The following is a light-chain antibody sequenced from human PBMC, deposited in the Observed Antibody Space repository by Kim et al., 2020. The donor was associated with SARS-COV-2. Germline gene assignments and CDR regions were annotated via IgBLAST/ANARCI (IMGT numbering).Light chain of an antibody. CDR2: GAS. CDR1: HSVINNY. CDR3: QQYYGSPLT. V-gene: IGKV3-20*01. J-gene: IGKJ4*01. Sequence: EIVLTQSPATLSLSPGERGTLSCRASHSVINNYLAWYQQKPGQAPRLLIYGASSRATGIPDRFSGSGSGTDFTLTINRLEPEDFAVYYCQQYYGSPLTFGGGTKVDFK.